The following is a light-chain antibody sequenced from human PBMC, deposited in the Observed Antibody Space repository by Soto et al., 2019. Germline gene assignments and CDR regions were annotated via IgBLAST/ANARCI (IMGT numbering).Light chain of an antibody. V-gene: IGKV1-5*03. CDR1: QSISNW. CDR2: KAS. Sequence: DIQMTQSPSTLSASVGDRVTITCRASQSISNWLAWYQQKPGTAPNLLIYKASTLLSGVPSRFSGSGFGQKFTLTISSLEADDSVTYYCQQYSDTFTFGQGTKVEIK. J-gene: IGKJ1*01. CDR3: QQYSDTFT.